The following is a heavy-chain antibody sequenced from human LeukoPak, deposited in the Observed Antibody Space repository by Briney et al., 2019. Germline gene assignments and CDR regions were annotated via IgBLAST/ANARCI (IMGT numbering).Heavy chain of an antibody. CDR2: ISVRVVST. Sequence: GGSLRLSCAASGFTFSSYAMSWVRQAPGKGLERGSAISVRVVSTFYADSVKGRFTISRGNSKNILYLQLNSLRAQDTAVYYCARGPTHPHVYGDYLLGGAFDIWGQGTMVPVSS. CDR1: GFTFSSYA. V-gene: IGHV3-23*01. D-gene: IGHD4-17*01. J-gene: IGHJ3*02. CDR3: ARGPTHPHVYGDYLLGGAFDI.